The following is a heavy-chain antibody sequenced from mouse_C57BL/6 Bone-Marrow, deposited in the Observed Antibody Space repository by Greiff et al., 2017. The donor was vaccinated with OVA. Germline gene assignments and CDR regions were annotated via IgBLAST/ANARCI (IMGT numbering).Heavy chain of an antibody. Sequence: QVQLQQSGAELVRPGTSVKVSCKASGYAFTNYLIEWVKQRPGQGLEWIGVINPGSGGTNYNEKFKGKATLTADKSSSTAYMQLSRLTSEDSAVYFCEREDGYYDDVWGTGTTVAVSS. CDR2: INPGSGGT. CDR1: GYAFTNYL. D-gene: IGHD2-3*01. V-gene: IGHV1-54*01. J-gene: IGHJ1*03. CDR3: EREDGYYDDV.